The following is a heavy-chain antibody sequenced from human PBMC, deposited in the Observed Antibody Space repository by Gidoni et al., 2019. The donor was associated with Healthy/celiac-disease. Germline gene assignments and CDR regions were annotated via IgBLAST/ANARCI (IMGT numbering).Heavy chain of an antibody. CDR3: ARVYYYGSGGLSRAFDY. J-gene: IGHJ4*02. V-gene: IGHV3-48*03. D-gene: IGHD3-10*01. CDR2: ISSSGSTI. CDR1: GFTFSSYE. Sequence: EVQLVVSGGGLVQPGGSLRLSCAASGFTFSSYEMNWVRQAPGKGLEWVSYISSSGSTIYYADSVKGRFTISRDNAKNSLYLQMNSLRAEDTAVYYCARVYYYGSGGLSRAFDYWGQGTLVTVSS.